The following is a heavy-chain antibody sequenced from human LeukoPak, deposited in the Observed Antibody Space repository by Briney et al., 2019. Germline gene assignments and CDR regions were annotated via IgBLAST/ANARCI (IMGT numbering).Heavy chain of an antibody. Sequence: GSSVKVSCKVSGGTFSSYAISWVRQAPGQGLEWMGRIIPILGIANYAQKFQGRVTITADKSTSTAYMELSSLRSEDTAVYYCARVSGSWEIFDYWGQGTLVTVSS. J-gene: IGHJ4*02. CDR1: GGTFSSYA. CDR3: ARVSGSWEIFDY. CDR2: IIPILGIA. D-gene: IGHD1-26*01. V-gene: IGHV1-69*04.